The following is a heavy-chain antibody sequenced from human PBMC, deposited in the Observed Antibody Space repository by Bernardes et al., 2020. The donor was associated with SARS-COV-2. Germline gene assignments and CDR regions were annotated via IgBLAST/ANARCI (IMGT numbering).Heavy chain of an antibody. CDR3: ARGAGIPQELDF. CDR2: LSYDGVS. Sequence: SETLSLTCTVSGGSISGYYWSWVRQPPGKGLEWIGYLSYDGVSNYSPSLESRVTISIDTSQNQFSLKLSSVTAADTAVYYCARGAGIPQELDFWARGTLVTVSS. CDR1: GGSISGYY. V-gene: IGHV4-59*01. J-gene: IGHJ4*02.